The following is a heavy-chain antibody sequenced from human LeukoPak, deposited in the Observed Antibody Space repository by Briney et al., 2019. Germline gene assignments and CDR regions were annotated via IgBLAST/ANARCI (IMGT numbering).Heavy chain of an antibody. CDR3: VREGNGYPDY. CDR1: GFTFSNYD. CDR2: ISSRSVTI. J-gene: IGHJ4*02. V-gene: IGHV3-48*02. D-gene: IGHD5-18*01. Sequence: PGESLRLSCVVSGFTFSNYDMNWVRQAPGKGLEWVSYISSRSVTIYYADSVKGRFTISRDNAKNSLYLQMNSLRDEDTAVYYCVREGNGYPDYWGQGTLVTVSS.